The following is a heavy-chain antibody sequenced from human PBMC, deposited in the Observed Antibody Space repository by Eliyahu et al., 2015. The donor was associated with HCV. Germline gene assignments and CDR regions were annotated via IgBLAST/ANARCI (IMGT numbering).Heavy chain of an antibody. CDR1: GGSISXYY. Sequence: QVQLQESGPGLVKPSETLSLTCTVSGGSISXYYWSWIRQSPGKGLEWIGYIYYRGSTFYNPSLKSRVTISLDTSKNQFSLKLXSVTAADTAVYYCASGGGGIAVAGTGGWFDPWGQGTLVTVSS. V-gene: IGHV4-59*01. D-gene: IGHD6-19*01. CDR2: IYYRGST. CDR3: ASGGGGIAVAGTGGWFDP. J-gene: IGHJ5*02.